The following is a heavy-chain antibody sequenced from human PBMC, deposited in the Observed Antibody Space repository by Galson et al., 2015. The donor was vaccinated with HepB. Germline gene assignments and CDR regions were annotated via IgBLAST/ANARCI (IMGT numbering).Heavy chain of an antibody. J-gene: IGHJ4*02. CDR2: ISGSGGST. D-gene: IGHD3-3*01. CDR1: RFTFSSYA. CDR3: AKAIDSGLRFLEWLL. Sequence: SLRLSCAASRFTFSSYAMSWVRQAPGKGLEWVSAISGSGGSTYYADSVKGRFTISRDNSKNTLYLQMNSLRAEDTAVYYCAKAIDSGLRFLEWLLWGQGTLVTVSS. V-gene: IGHV3-23*01.